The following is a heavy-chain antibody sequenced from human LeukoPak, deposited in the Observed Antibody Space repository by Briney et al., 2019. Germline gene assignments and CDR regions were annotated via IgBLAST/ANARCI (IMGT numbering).Heavy chain of an antibody. Sequence: PSETLSLTCTVSGGSVSSGSYYWSWIRQPPGKGLEWIGYIYYTGSTNYNPSLKSRVTISVDTSKNQFSLKLSSVTAADTAVYYCAREGGGRYYDSCGTPCYFDLWGRGTLVTVSS. CDR2: IYYTGST. V-gene: IGHV4-61*01. CDR3: AREGGGRYYDSCGTPCYFDL. J-gene: IGHJ2*01. D-gene: IGHD3-22*01. CDR1: GGSVSSGSYY.